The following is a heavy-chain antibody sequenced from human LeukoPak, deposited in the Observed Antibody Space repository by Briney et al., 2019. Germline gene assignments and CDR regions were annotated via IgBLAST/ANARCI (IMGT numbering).Heavy chain of an antibody. CDR3: ARVEDGYNTVFDP. Sequence: SETLSLTCTVSGGSISSSSYYWGWIRQSPGKGLEWIGSIYYSGSTYYNPSLKSRVTISVDTSKNQFSLKLSSVTAADTAVYYCARVEDGYNTVFDPWGQGTLVTVSS. CDR1: GGSISSSSYY. D-gene: IGHD5-24*01. CDR2: IYYSGST. V-gene: IGHV4-39*07. J-gene: IGHJ5*02.